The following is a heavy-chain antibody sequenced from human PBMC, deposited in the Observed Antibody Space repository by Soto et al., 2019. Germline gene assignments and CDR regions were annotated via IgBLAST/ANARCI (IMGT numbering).Heavy chain of an antibody. CDR1: GYTFTGYY. V-gene: IGHV1-2*02. J-gene: IGHJ6*02. CDR3: ARTSALNIVVVPAANYYYYGMDV. CDR2: INPNSGGT. D-gene: IGHD2-2*01. Sequence: ASVKVSCKASGYTFTGYYMHWVRQAPGQGLEWMGWINPNSGGTNYAQKFQGRVTMTRDTSISTAYMELGRLRSDDTAVYYCARTSALNIVVVPAANYYYYGMDVWGQGTTVTVSS.